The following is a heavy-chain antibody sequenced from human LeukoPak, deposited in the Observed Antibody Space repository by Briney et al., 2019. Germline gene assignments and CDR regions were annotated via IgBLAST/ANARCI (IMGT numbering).Heavy chain of an antibody. V-gene: IGHV3-48*03. J-gene: IGHJ2*01. CDR1: GFTFSSYE. CDR3: AREGSGSCYWYFDL. Sequence: PGGSLRLSCAASGFTFSSYEMNWVRQAPGKGLEWVSYINSRGSTIYYADSVKGRFTISRDNAKNSLFLQMNSLRAEDTAVYYCAREGSGSCYWYFDLWGRGTLVTVSS. CDR2: INSRGSTI. D-gene: IGHD1-26*01.